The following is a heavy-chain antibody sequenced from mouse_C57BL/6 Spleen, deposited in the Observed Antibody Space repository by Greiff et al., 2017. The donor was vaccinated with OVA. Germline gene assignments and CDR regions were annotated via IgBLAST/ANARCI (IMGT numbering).Heavy chain of an antibody. Sequence: EVHLVESGGGLVQPGGSLKLSCAASGFTFSDYYMYWVRQTPEKRLEWVAYISNGGGSTYYPDTVKGRFTISRDNAKNTLYLQMSRLKSEDTAMYYCARRFYGSSFTYWYFDVWGTGTTVTVSS. V-gene: IGHV5-12*01. CDR1: GFTFSDYY. D-gene: IGHD1-1*01. CDR2: ISNGGGST. J-gene: IGHJ1*03. CDR3: ARRFYGSSFTYWYFDV.